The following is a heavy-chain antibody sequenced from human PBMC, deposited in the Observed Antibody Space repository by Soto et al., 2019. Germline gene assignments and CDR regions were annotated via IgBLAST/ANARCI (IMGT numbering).Heavy chain of an antibody. CDR1: GFTFSSYA. D-gene: IGHD6-19*01. V-gene: IGHV3-23*01. J-gene: IGHJ4*02. Sequence: EVQLLESGGGLVQPGGSLRLSCAASGFTFSSYAMSWVRQAPGKGLEWVSAISGGGGSTYYADSVKGRFTISRDNSKNTLYLQMNSLRAEDTVVYYCAKDGQQQWLDFHYWGQGTLVTVSS. CDR2: ISGGGGST. CDR3: AKDGQQQWLDFHY.